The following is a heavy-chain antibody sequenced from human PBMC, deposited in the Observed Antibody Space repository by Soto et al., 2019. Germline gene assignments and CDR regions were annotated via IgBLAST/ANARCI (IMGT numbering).Heavy chain of an antibody. CDR3: ARGAVVAATRNYYYYGMDV. V-gene: IGHV1-46*01. CDR2: INPSGGST. D-gene: IGHD2-15*01. CDR1: GYTFTSYY. J-gene: IGHJ6*02. Sequence: QVQLVQSGAEVKKPGASVKVSCKASGYTFTSYYMHWVRQAPGQGLEWMGIINPSGGSTSYAQKFQGRVTMTRDTSTSTVYMELSSLRSEDTAVYYCARGAVVAATRNYYYYGMDVWGQGTTVTVSS.